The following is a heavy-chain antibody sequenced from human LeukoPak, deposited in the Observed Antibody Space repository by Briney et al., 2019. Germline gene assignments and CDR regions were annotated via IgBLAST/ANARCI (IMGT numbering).Heavy chain of an antibody. Sequence: PGGSLRLSCAASGFTFTSYSMNWVRQAPGRGLEWVSYISGSSSDIHYADSVKGRFTISRDNSKNTLYLQMNSLRAEDTAVYYCARDGPRIAVAGMLDYWGQGTLVTVSS. CDR2: ISGSSSDI. CDR1: GFTFTSYS. CDR3: ARDGPRIAVAGMLDY. V-gene: IGHV3-48*01. D-gene: IGHD6-19*01. J-gene: IGHJ4*02.